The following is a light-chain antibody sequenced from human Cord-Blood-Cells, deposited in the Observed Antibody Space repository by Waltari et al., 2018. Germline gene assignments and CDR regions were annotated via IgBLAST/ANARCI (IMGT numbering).Light chain of an antibody. V-gene: IGKV1-13*02. Sequence: AIQLPQSPSSLSASVGDRVNITCRASQGISSALAWYQQKPGKAPKLLIYDASSLESGVPSRFSGSGSGTDFTLTISSLQPEDFATYDCQQFNSYPRTFGQGTRVEIK. CDR1: QGISSA. CDR3: QQFNSYPRT. CDR2: DAS. J-gene: IGKJ5*01.